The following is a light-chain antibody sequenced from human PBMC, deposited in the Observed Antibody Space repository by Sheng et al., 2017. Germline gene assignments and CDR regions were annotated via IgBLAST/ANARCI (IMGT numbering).Light chain of an antibody. CDR3: QQYGTSPRT. V-gene: IGKV3-20*01. CDR2: GAS. J-gene: IGKJ1*01. CDR1: QSVGSH. Sequence: EIVLTQSPGTLSLSPGERATLSCRAGQSVGSHVAWYQQKSGQAPRLLIYGASNRATDIPDRFSGSGSGTDFTLSITRLEPEDFAVYYCQQYGTSPRTFGQGPGWTSN.